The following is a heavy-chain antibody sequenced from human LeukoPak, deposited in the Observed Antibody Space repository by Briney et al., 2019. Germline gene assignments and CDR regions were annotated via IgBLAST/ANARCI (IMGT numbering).Heavy chain of an antibody. V-gene: IGHV3-48*03. D-gene: IGHD3-10*01. Sequence: GGSLSLSCAASGFTFSSYEMNWVRQAPGKGLEWVSYITSSGSTRYYADSVKGRFTISRDNAKNSLYLQMNSLRAEDTAVYYCARETDYSLFDYWGQGTLVTVSS. CDR3: ARETDYSLFDY. J-gene: IGHJ4*02. CDR1: GFTFSSYE. CDR2: ITSSGSTR.